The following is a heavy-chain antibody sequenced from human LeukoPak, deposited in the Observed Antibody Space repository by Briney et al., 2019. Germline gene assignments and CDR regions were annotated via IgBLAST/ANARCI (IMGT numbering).Heavy chain of an antibody. CDR1: GFTFSSYG. CDR2: ISGSGGDT. J-gene: IGHJ5*02. V-gene: IGHV3-23*01. Sequence: QPGGSLRLSCAASGFTFSSYGMSWVRQAPGKGLEWVSAISGSGGDTYYADSVKGRFTISRDTSNNMLFLQMNSLRAGDTAVYYCAKGGSAGGPNWFDPWGQGTLVTVSS. CDR3: AKGGSAGGPNWFDP. D-gene: IGHD2-15*01.